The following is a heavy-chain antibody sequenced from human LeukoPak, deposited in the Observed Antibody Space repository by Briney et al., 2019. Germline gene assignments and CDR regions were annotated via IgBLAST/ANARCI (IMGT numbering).Heavy chain of an antibody. CDR2: MYPGDSDT. CDR3: ATLSRPYPDAFDF. CDR1: GYSFTSYW. V-gene: IGHV5-51*01. D-gene: IGHD2/OR15-2a*01. Sequence: GESLKISCRGSGYSFTSYWIAWVRQMPEKGLEWMGVMYPGDSDTRYSPSFQGQVTISADKSITTTYLQWSSLKASDTATYYCATLSRPYPDAFDFWGQGTMVTVS. J-gene: IGHJ3*01.